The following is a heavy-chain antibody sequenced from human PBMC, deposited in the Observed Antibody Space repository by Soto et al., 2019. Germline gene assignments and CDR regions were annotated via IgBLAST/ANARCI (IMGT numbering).Heavy chain of an antibody. D-gene: IGHD3-10*01. Sequence: EGQLVESGGGLVQPGRSLRLLCAVSGFTFDEYAMHWVRQRPGKGLEWVSSIGWNSGSIAYAGSVKGRFTISRDNANNSLSLQMNNLRTEDTALYYCAKGAYYSSGTYLFSFDDWGQGTLVTVSS. CDR1: GFTFDEYA. J-gene: IGHJ4*02. CDR2: IGWNSGSI. V-gene: IGHV3-9*01. CDR3: AKGAYYSSGTYLFSFDD.